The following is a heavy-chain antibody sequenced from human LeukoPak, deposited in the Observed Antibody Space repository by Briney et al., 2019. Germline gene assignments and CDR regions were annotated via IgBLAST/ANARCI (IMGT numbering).Heavy chain of an antibody. CDR1: GYTFTSYY. CDR3: ARGGYSGLYYMDV. J-gene: IGHJ6*03. D-gene: IGHD1-26*01. CDR2: INPSGGST. Sequence: ASVTVSCTASGYTFTSYYMHWVRQAPGQGLEWMGIINPSGGSTDYAQKFQGRVTMTRDMSTSTVYVELSSLRSEDTAVYYCARGGYSGLYYMDVWGKGTTVTVS. V-gene: IGHV1-46*01.